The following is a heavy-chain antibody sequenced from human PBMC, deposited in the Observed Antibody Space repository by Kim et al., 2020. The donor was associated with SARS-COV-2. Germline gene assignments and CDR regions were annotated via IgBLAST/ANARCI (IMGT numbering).Heavy chain of an antibody. CDR2: INAGNGNT. D-gene: IGHD3-3*01. CDR3: ARDRDYDFWSGYYMVDDYYYGMDV. Sequence: ASVKVSCKASGYTFTSYAMHWVRQAPVQRLEWMGWINAGNGNTKYSQKFQGRVTITRDTSASTAYMELSSLRSEDTAVYYCARDRDYDFWSGYYMVDDYYYGMDVWGQGTTVTVSS. J-gene: IGHJ6*02. V-gene: IGHV1-3*01. CDR1: GYTFTSYA.